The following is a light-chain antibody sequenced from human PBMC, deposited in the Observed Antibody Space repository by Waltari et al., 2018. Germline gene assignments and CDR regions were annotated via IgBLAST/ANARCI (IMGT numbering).Light chain of an antibody. CDR1: QNITRY. Sequence: DIQMTQSPSSLSASVGDRVTIGCRATQNITRYLNWYQQKPGKAPNLLIHTVSKLHSGVPSRFSGSGSGTDFTLAISSLQPEDFASYYCPQSYDYPFTFGPGTTVDLK. J-gene: IGKJ3*01. V-gene: IGKV1-39*01. CDR3: PQSYDYPFT. CDR2: TVS.